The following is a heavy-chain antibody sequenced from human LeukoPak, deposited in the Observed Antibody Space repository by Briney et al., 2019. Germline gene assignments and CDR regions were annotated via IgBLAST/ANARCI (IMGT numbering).Heavy chain of an antibody. J-gene: IGHJ5*02. CDR3: ARGAQTPSGYGSRTAGRANWFDP. Sequence: KTSETLSLTCAVYGGSFSGYYWSWIRQPPGKGLEWIGEINHSGSTNYNPSLKSRVTISVDTSKNQFSLKLSSVTAADTAVYYCARGAQTPSGYGSRTAGRANWFDPWGQGTLVTVSS. D-gene: IGHD5-12*01. CDR1: GGSFSGYY. V-gene: IGHV4-34*01. CDR2: INHSGST.